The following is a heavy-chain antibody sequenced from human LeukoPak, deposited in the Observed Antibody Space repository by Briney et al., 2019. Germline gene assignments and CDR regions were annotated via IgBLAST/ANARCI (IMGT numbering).Heavy chain of an antibody. D-gene: IGHD5-12*01. J-gene: IGHJ6*02. CDR1: GYTFTSYG. CDR2: ISAYNGNT. CDR3: ARLSFRGYEDYYYYYGMDV. V-gene: IGHV1-18*01. Sequence: ASVKVSCKASGYTFTSYGISWVRQAPGQGLEWMGWISAYNGNTNYAQKLQGRVTMTTDTSTSTAYMELRSLRSDDTAVYYCARLSFRGYEDYYYYYGMDVWGQGTTVTVPS.